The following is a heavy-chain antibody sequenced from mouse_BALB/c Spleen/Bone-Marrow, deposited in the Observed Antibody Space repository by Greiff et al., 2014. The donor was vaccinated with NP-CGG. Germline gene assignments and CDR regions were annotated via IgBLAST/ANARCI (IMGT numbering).Heavy chain of an antibody. Sequence: VQLQQSGPGLVQPSQSLSMTCTVSGFSLTSYGVHWVRQSPGKGLEWLGVIWRGGSTDYNAAFMSRLSITKDNSKSQVFFKMNSLQADDTAIYYCAENLRGNYVRAMDYWGQGTSVTVSS. J-gene: IGHJ4*01. CDR1: GFSLTSYG. CDR2: IWRGGST. V-gene: IGHV2-5*01. CDR3: AENLRGNYVRAMDY. D-gene: IGHD2-1*01.